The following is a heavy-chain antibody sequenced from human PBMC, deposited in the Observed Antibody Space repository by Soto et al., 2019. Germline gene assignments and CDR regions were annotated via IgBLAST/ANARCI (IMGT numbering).Heavy chain of an antibody. CDR3: AKGRYVWGSYRWFDP. J-gene: IGHJ5*02. Sequence: QVQLQQWGAGLLKPSETLSLTCAVYGGSFSGYYWSWIRQPPGKGLEWIGEINHSGSTNYNPSLKSRVTISVDTSKNQFSLKLSSVTAADTAVYYCAKGRYVWGSYRWFDPWGQGTLVTVSS. V-gene: IGHV4-34*01. D-gene: IGHD3-16*02. CDR1: GGSFSGYY. CDR2: INHSGST.